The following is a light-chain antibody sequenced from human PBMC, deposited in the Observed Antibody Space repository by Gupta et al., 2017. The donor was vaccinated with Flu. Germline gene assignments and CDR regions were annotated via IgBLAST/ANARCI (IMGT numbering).Light chain of an antibody. J-gene: IGKJ1*01. CDR2: GAS. Sequence: LVLTQSPGTLSVLPGERATLSCRASQNIGNHLECYQHKPGQAPRLPIYGASTRADGVPARFSGSGSGTEFTLTITVLQSEDFAVYYCQQYNTWPRAFGQGTKVDIK. V-gene: IGKV3-15*01. CDR3: QQYNTWPRA. CDR1: QNIGNH.